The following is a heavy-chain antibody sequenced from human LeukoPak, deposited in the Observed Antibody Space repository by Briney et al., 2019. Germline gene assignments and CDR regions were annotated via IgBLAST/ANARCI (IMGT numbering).Heavy chain of an antibody. CDR3: ARPMGRGAAYGL. J-gene: IGHJ3*01. CDR1: GGTFNNDV. V-gene: IGHV1-69*13. CDR2: INPSYGRA. Sequence: ASVKVSCKASGGTFNNDVISWVRQAPGQGLEWMGEINPSYGRANYAQKYQGRVTITADESTTTVDINPRSLSTEDTAMYFCARPMGRGAAYGLWGQGTMVIVSS. D-gene: IGHD3-10*01.